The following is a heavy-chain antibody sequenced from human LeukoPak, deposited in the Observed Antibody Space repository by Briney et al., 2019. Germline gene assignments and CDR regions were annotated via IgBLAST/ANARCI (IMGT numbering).Heavy chain of an antibody. CDR2: MRYSGTT. J-gene: IGHJ4*02. D-gene: IGHD2-21*02. Sequence: SETLSLTCTVSGGSISSTYDHWDWIRQPPGKGLEWLGSMRYSGTTYYNPSLKGRVPIFVDTSNNQFSLRLRSVTAADTAVYYCARRLHYFDYWGQGSLVTVSS. CDR1: GGSISSTYDH. V-gene: IGHV4-39*01. CDR3: ARRLHYFDY.